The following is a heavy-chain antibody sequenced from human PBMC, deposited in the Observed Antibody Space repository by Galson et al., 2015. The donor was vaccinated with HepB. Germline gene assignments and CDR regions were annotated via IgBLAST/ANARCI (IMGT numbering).Heavy chain of an antibody. V-gene: IGHV2-5*01. CDR3: ARGYSSPYYYYGMDV. CDR1: GFSLSTSGVG. D-gene: IGHD6-13*01. CDR2: IYWNDDK. J-gene: IGHJ6*02. Sequence: PALVKPTQTLTLTCTFSGFSLSTSGVGVGWIRQPPGKALEWLALIYWNDDKRYSPSLKSRLTITKDTSKNQVVLTMTNMDPVDTATYYCARGYSSPYYYYGMDVWGQGTTVTVSS.